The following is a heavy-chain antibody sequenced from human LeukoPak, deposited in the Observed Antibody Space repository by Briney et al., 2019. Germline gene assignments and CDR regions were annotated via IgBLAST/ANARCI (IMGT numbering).Heavy chain of an antibody. Sequence: SETLSLTCAVYGGSFSGYYWSWIRQPPGKGLEWIGEINHSGSTNYNPSLKSRVTISVDTSKNQFSLKLSSVTAADTAVYYCARKSQWLAQFDYWGQGTLVTVSS. D-gene: IGHD6-19*01. J-gene: IGHJ4*02. CDR3: ARKSQWLAQFDY. CDR2: INHSGST. CDR1: GGSFSGYY. V-gene: IGHV4-34*01.